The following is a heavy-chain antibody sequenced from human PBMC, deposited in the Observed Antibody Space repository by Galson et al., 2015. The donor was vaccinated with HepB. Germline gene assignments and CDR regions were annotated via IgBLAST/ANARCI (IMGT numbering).Heavy chain of an antibody. CDR1: GFTFSTYA. CDR3: ARRHTLFTASQLLTVDS. D-gene: IGHD2-21*01. J-gene: IGHJ4*02. Sequence: SLRLSCAASGFTFSTYAMSWVRQAPGKGLEWVSAVSGTGYSTYYADSVKGRFSISRDNSKNTLSLLMDSVRAEDTAVYYCARRHTLFTASQLLTVDSWGQGTLVTVSS. V-gene: IGHV3-23*01. CDR2: VSGTGYST.